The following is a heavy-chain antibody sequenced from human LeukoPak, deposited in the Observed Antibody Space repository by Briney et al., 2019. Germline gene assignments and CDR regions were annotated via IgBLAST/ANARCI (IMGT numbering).Heavy chain of an antibody. CDR2: INTSGGST. Sequence: EASVKLSCNASGYTFTSNYMNWVRQPPGPGHERMGIINTSGGSTTYAQKFPGRVTITSDTSTSTDSLELSSLSSEATAVCYCARDAPKVVVAAANWFCPWGQGTLVTVSS. CDR3: ARDAPKVVVAAANWFCP. D-gene: IGHD2-15*01. J-gene: IGHJ5*02. CDR1: GYTFTSNY. V-gene: IGHV1-46*01.